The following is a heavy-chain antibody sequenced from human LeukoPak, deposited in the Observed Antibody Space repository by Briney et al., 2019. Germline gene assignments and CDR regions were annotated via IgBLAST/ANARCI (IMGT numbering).Heavy chain of an antibody. Sequence: PSETLSLTCTVSGGSISSYYWSWIRQPPGKGLEWIGYIYYSGSTNYNPSLKSRVTISVDTSKNQFSLKLSYVTAADTAVYYCARSQVVPAATVWGQGTLVTVSS. D-gene: IGHD2-2*01. CDR2: IYYSGST. J-gene: IGHJ4*02. V-gene: IGHV4-59*01. CDR3: ARSQVVPAATV. CDR1: GGSISSYY.